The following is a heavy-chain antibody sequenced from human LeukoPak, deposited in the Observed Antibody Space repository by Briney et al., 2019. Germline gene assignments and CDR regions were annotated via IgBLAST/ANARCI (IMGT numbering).Heavy chain of an antibody. Sequence: PSETLSLTCAVYGVSFSGYYWSWIRQPPGKGLEWIGYIYYSGSTNYNPSLKSRVTISVDTSKNQFSLKLSSATAADTAVYYCARGRVNYGDPGDYFDYWGQGTLVTVSS. CDR3: ARGRVNYGDPGDYFDY. CDR2: IYYSGST. D-gene: IGHD4-17*01. J-gene: IGHJ4*02. V-gene: IGHV4-59*01. CDR1: GVSFSGYY.